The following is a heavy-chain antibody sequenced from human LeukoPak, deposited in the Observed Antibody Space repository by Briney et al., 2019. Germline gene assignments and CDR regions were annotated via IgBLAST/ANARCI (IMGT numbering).Heavy chain of an antibody. V-gene: IGHV4-34*08. CDR1: GFTFSSYS. CDR2: INHSGST. D-gene: IGHD6-19*01. J-gene: IGHJ4*02. Sequence: GSLRLSCAASGFTFSSYSMNWVRQAPGKGLEWIGEINHSGSTNYNPSLKSRVTISVDTSKNQFSLKLSSVTAADTAVYYCAARSGWYEDYWGQGTLVTVSS. CDR3: AARSGWYEDY.